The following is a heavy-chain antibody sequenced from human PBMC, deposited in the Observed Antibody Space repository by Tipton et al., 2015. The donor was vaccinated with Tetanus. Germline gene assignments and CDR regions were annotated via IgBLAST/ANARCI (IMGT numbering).Heavy chain of an antibody. CDR3: ARGHSPLYNWNFGYFDF. CDR2: INPNGGGT. Sequence: QVQLVQSGAEVKKPGASVKVSCKASGYTLIDYFIHWVRQSPGQGLEWVGWINPNGGGTRSAQNLRGRVTMTRDTSISTVYMELNRLTSDDTAVYFCARGHSPLYNWNFGYFDFWGQGTLVTVSS. D-gene: IGHD1-7*01. V-gene: IGHV1-2*02. J-gene: IGHJ4*02. CDR1: GYTLIDYF.